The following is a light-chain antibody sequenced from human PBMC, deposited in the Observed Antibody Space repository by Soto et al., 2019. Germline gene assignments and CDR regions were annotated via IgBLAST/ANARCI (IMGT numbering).Light chain of an antibody. CDR1: SGDVGNYNL. V-gene: IGLV2-23*02. J-gene: IGLJ1*01. CDR3: CSYAGSSTPLS. CDR2: EVS. Sequence: QSVLTQPASVSGSPGQSITISCTGTSGDVGNYNLVSWYQQHPGKAPKLMIYEVSKRPSGVSNRFSGSKSGNTASLTISGLQAEDEADYYCCSYAGSSTPLSFGTGTKVTVL.